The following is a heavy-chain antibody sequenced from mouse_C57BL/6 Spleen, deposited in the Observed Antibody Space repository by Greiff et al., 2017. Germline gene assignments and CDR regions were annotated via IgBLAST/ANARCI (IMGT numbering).Heavy chain of an antibody. J-gene: IGHJ4*01. V-gene: IGHV14-2*01. Sequence: VQLQQSGPELVKPGASVKLSCTASGFYITDYYMHWVKQRTEQGLEWIGRIDPEDGETRYAPKFQGKATITADTSSNTAYLQLSRLTSEDTAVYDCARKDYYGSSYAMDYWGQGTSVTVSS. CDR1: GFYITDYY. D-gene: IGHD1-1*01. CDR2: IDPEDGET. CDR3: ARKDYYGSSYAMDY.